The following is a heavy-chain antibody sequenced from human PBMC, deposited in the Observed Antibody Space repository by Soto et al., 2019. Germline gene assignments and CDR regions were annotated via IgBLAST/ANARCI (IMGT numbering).Heavy chain of an antibody. CDR2: IYSSGNT. D-gene: IGHD3-16*01. CDR3: ARVSSPFGY. CDR1: GFTVSSNY. J-gene: IGHJ4*02. Sequence: EVQLVETGGGLIQPGGSLRLSCAVSGFTVSSNYMSWVRQAPGKGLEWVSVIYSSGNTYYADSVKARFNVSRDKSKNTVYLQMNSPRAEDTAMYNCARVSSPFGYWGQGTLVTVSS. V-gene: IGHV3-53*02.